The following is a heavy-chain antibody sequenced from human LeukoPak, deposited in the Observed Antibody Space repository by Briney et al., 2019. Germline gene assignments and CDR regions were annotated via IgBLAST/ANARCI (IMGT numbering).Heavy chain of an antibody. Sequence: PSETLSLTCTVSGGSITDYYWSWIRHSSGKGLEWIGYMYYSGSAYYSPSLKTRVTISVDTSKNQFSLNLTSVTAADTAVYYCARSTFSSNWNLWGQGTLVTVSS. CDR1: GGSITDYY. J-gene: IGHJ4*02. CDR2: MYYSGSA. CDR3: ARSTFSSNWNL. V-gene: IGHV4-59*08. D-gene: IGHD6-13*01.